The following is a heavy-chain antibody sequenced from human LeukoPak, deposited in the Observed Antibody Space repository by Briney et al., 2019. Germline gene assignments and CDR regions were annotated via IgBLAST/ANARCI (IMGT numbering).Heavy chain of an antibody. CDR1: RFTSSNFG. D-gene: IGHD5-12*01. CDR2: IWYDGSNK. V-gene: IGHV3-33*01. Sequence: GRSLRLSCAAARFTSSNFGTHWVSQAPGKGLEWVALIWYDGSNKYYADSVQGRFIISRDNSKNTLYQQMNSLRAEDAAVYYCAREMGLNIVATLGYWGQGTLVTVSS. J-gene: IGHJ4*02. CDR3: AREMGLNIVATLGY.